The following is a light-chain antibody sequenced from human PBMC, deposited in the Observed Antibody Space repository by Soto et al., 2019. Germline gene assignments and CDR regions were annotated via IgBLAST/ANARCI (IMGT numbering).Light chain of an antibody. CDR1: SSDVGGYNY. Sequence: QSALTQPASVSGSPGQSITISCTGTSSDVGGYNYVSWYQQHLGKAPKVMIYEVSNRPSGVSNRFSGSKSGNTASLTISGLQAEDEADYYCSSYTSSSTRVVFGGGTKLTVL. V-gene: IGLV2-14*01. CDR2: EVS. J-gene: IGLJ2*01. CDR3: SSYTSSSTRVV.